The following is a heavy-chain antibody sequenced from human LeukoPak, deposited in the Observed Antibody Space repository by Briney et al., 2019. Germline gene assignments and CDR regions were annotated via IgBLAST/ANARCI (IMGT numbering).Heavy chain of an antibody. J-gene: IGHJ3*02. D-gene: IGHD3-22*01. CDR3: ARVGRRDSSGYDAFDI. Sequence: SETLSLTCAVYGGSFSGYCWSWIRQPPGKGLEWIGEINHSGSTNYNPSLKSRVTISVDTSKNQFSLKLSSVTAADTAVYYCARVGRRDSSGYDAFDIWGQGTMVTVSS. CDR1: GGSFSGYC. CDR2: INHSGST. V-gene: IGHV4-34*01.